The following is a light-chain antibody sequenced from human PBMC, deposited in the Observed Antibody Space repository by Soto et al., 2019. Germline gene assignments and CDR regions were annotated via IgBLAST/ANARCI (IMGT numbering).Light chain of an antibody. Sequence: DVVMTQSPLSLPVTLGQPASISCRSSQSLVYSDGNTYLNWFQQRPDQSPRRLIYKVSNRDSGVPDRFSGSGSGTDFTLKISRVEAEDVGVYYCMQGTHWTYTFGQGTKLEIK. V-gene: IGKV2-30*01. CDR2: KVS. CDR1: QSLVYSDGNTY. J-gene: IGKJ2*01. CDR3: MQGTHWTYT.